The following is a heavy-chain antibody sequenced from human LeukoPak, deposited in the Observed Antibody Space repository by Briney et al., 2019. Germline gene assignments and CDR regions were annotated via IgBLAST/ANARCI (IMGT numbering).Heavy chain of an antibody. Sequence: GASVRVSCTASGYTFTGYYMHWVRQAPGQGLEWMGWINPNSGGTNYAQKFQGRVSMTRDTSISTAYMELSRMRSDDTAVYYCARGGALYYYDSSGYYYAFFDYWGQGTLVTVSS. J-gene: IGHJ4*02. CDR3: ARGGALYYYDSSGYYYAFFDY. CDR1: GYTFTGYY. CDR2: INPNSGGT. V-gene: IGHV1-2*02. D-gene: IGHD3-22*01.